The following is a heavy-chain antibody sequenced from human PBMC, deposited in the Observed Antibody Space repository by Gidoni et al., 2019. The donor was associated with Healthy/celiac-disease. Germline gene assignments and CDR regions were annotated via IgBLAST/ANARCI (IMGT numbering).Heavy chain of an antibody. CDR2: ISYDGSNK. D-gene: IGHD4-17*01. Sequence: QVQLVEPGGGVVQPGRSLSLSCAASGFTFSSYAMHWVRQAPGKGLEWVAVISYDGSNKYYADSVKGRFTISRDNSKNTLYLQMNSLRAEDTAVYYCASELATVTTFFDYWGQGTLVTVSS. CDR1: GFTFSSYA. V-gene: IGHV3-30*04. J-gene: IGHJ4*02. CDR3: ASELATVTTFFDY.